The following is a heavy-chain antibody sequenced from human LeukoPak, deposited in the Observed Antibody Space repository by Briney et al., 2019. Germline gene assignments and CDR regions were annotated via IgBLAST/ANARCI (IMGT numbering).Heavy chain of an antibody. Sequence: SETLSLTCTVSGGSISSSSYYWGWIRQPPGKGLEWIGSIYYSGSTYYNPSLKSRVTISVDTSKNQFSLKLSSVTAADTAVYYCARDPPPDFWSDYLTRGGWGQGTLVTVSS. D-gene: IGHD3-3*01. CDR1: GGSISSSSYY. J-gene: IGHJ4*02. V-gene: IGHV4-39*07. CDR2: IYYSGST. CDR3: ARDPPPDFWSDYLTRGG.